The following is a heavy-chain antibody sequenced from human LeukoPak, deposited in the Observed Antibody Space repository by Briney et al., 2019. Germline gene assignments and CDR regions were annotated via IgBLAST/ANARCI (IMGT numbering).Heavy chain of an antibody. CDR1: GGSISNYY. V-gene: IGHV4-4*07. CDR2: IYTSGST. CDR3: ARVGHYYGPGDAFDI. Sequence: SETLSLTCTVPGGSISNYYWSWIRQPAGKGLEWIGRIYTSGSTNYNPSLKSRVTMSVDTSKNQFSLMLSSVTAADTAVYYCARVGHYYGPGDAFDIWGQGTMVTVSS. J-gene: IGHJ3*02. D-gene: IGHD3-10*01.